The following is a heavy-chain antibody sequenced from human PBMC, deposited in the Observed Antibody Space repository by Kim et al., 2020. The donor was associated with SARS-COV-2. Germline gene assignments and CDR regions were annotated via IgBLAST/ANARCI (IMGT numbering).Heavy chain of an antibody. J-gene: IGHJ4*02. Sequence: KYYVDSVKGRFTISRDNAKNSLYLQMNSLRAEDTAVYYCARGNQRGYSGYWGQGTLVTVSS. CDR3: ARGNQRGYSGY. CDR2: K. D-gene: IGHD5-12*01. V-gene: IGHV3-7*01.